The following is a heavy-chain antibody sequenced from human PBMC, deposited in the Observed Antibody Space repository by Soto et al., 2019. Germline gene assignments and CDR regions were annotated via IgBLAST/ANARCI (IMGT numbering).Heavy chain of an antibody. CDR3: ARPFCFNDTATTQIYTLSLHDALPISVQ. D-gene: IGHD5-18*01. CDR1: GYSFTSYW. CDR2: IYPGDSDT. J-gene: IGHJ1*01. Sequence: GESFKNSCKGSGYSFTSYWIGWVRQMPGKGLEWMGIIYPGDSDTRYSPSFQGQVTISADKSISTAYLQWSSLKASDTAMYYCARPFCFNDTATTQIYTLSLHDALPISVQ. V-gene: IGHV5-51*01.